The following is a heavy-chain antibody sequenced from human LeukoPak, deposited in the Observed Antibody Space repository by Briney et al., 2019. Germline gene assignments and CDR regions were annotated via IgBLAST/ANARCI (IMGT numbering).Heavy chain of an antibody. D-gene: IGHD3-22*01. J-gene: IGHJ4*02. CDR1: GYSFSSQW. V-gene: IGHV5-51*01. CDR2: IYPDDSDT. CDR3: ARRQYYDRPKYPPKPYYFDY. Sequence: GESLKISCKGSGYSFSSQWIGWVRQMLGKGLEWMGIIYPDDSDTKYSPSFQGQVTISADKSISTAYLQWSSLKASDTAMYYCARRQYYDRPKYPPKPYYFDYWGQGTLVTVSS.